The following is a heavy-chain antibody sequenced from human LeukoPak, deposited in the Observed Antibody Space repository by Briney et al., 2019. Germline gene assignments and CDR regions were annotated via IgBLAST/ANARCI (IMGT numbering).Heavy chain of an antibody. CDR2: MYYSGIT. D-gene: IGHD3-16*01. Sequence: PSETLSLTCAVSGASISGSYWSWIRQPPGKGLEWIGYMYYSGITNSSPSLKSRVTISLDTSKNQFSLRLRSVTAADTAVYYCASHPDSVAGFDSWGQGALVSVSS. J-gene: IGHJ4*02. CDR1: GASISGSY. CDR3: ASHPDSVAGFDS. V-gene: IGHV4-59*08.